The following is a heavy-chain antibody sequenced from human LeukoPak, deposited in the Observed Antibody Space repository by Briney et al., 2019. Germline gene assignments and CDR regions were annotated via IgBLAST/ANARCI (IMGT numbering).Heavy chain of an antibody. J-gene: IGHJ3*02. Sequence: PSETLSLTCAVYGGSFSGYYWSWIRQPPGKGLEWIGEINHSGSTNYNPSLKSRVTISVDTSKNQFSLKLSSVTAADTAVYYCASFLRYFDWPDAFDIWGQGTMVTVSS. CDR2: INHSGST. D-gene: IGHD3-9*01. CDR3: ASFLRYFDWPDAFDI. V-gene: IGHV4-34*01. CDR1: GGSFSGYY.